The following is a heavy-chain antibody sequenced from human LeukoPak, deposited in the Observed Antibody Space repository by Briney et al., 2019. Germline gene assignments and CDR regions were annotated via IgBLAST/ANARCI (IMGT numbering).Heavy chain of an antibody. CDR2: ISDSGSP. CDR1: GGSIYTYY. V-gene: IGHV4-59*01. J-gene: IGHJ5*02. D-gene: IGHD2-15*01. Sequence: SETLSLTCTVSGGSIYTYYWSWLRQPPGKGLVWIGYISDSGSPSYNSSLKSRVTISIDTTKKQFSLMLSSVTDADTAIYYCARSTQRYCSGGSCFPYWFDPWGRGALVTVSS. CDR3: ARSTQRYCSGGSCFPYWFDP.